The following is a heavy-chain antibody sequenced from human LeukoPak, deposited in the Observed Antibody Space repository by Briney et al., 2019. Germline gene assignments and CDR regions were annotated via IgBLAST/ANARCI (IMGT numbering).Heavy chain of an antibody. V-gene: IGHV1-2*02. J-gene: IGHJ4*02. CDR3: ARVVGLQDIVVVPAAVLFDY. CDR1: GYTFSDYY. D-gene: IGHD2-2*01. Sequence: GASVKVSCKASGYTFSDYYMHWVRQAPGQGLEWRGWINPLSGGTNYAQKFQGRVTMTRDTSISTAYMELSRLISGDTAVYYCARVVGLQDIVVVPAAVLFDYWGQGTLVTVSS. CDR2: INPLSGGT.